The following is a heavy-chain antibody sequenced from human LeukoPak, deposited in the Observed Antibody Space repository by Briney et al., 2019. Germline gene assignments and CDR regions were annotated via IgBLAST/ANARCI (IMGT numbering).Heavy chain of an antibody. CDR3: ARAGTYDFWSGYLRGHFDY. CDR1: GYTFTSYG. J-gene: IGHJ4*02. V-gene: IGHV1-18*01. Sequence: ASVKVSCKASGYTFTSYGISWVRQAPGQGLEWMGWISAYNGNTNYAQKLQGRVTMTTDTSTSTAYMELRSLRSDDTAVCYCARAGTYDFWSGYLRGHFDYWGQGTLVTVSS. CDR2: ISAYNGNT. D-gene: IGHD3-3*01.